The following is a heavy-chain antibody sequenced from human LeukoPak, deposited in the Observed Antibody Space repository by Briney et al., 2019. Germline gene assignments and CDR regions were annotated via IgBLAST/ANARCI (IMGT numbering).Heavy chain of an antibody. D-gene: IGHD5-18*01. CDR3: ARRAPYSYEWSTLDY. CDR1: GPSISSYF. V-gene: IGHV4-59*08. J-gene: IGHJ4*02. CDR2: IYFSGST. Sequence: PAETLSLTRTLSGPSISSYFWSWIRPPPRKGLEGIGYIYFSGSTNNNPSLKRRVTISVDTSKNQFSLKLSSVTAADTAVYYCARRAPYSYEWSTLDYWGQGTLVTVSS.